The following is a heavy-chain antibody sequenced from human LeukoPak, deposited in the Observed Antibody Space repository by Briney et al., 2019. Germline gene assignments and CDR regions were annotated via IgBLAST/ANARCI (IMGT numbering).Heavy chain of an antibody. CDR2: ISGSGGST. CDR3: AKRDVAYCSSTSCYPQFDY. CDR1: GFTFSSYA. D-gene: IGHD2-2*01. J-gene: IGHJ4*02. Sequence: GPLRLSCAASGFTFSSYAMSWVRQAPGKGLEWVSAISGSGGSTYYADSVKGRFTISRDNSKNTLYLQMNSLRAEDTAVYYCAKRDVAYCSSTSCYPQFDYWGQGTLVTVSS. V-gene: IGHV3-23*01.